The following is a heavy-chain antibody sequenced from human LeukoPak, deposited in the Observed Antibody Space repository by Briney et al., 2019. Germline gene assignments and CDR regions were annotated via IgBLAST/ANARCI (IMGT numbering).Heavy chain of an antibody. CDR1: GFTFSSYS. Sequence: GGSLRLSCAASGFTFSSYSMIWVRQAPGKGLEWVSSISSSSSYIYYADSVKGRFTISRDNAKNSLYLQMNSLRAEDTAVYYCARVGGYCSGGSCYFFDSWGQGTLVTVSS. V-gene: IGHV3-21*01. D-gene: IGHD2-15*01. CDR3: ARVGGYCSGGSCYFFDS. CDR2: ISSSSSYI. J-gene: IGHJ4*02.